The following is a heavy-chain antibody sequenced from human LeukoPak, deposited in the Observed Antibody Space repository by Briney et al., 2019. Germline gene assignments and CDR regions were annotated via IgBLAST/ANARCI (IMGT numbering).Heavy chain of an antibody. V-gene: IGHV1-3*01. J-gene: IGHJ6*02. CDR1: GYTFAKYA. CDR2: INAGNGDT. CDR3: ARGHRGIQLWKGEYYYYGMDV. D-gene: IGHD5-18*01. Sequence: ASVKVSCKASGYTFAKYAIHWVRQAPGQTLEWMGWINAGNGDTRYSQKFQGRVTITADESTSTAYMELSSLRSEDTAVYYCARGHRGIQLWKGEYYYYGMDVWGQGTTVTVSS.